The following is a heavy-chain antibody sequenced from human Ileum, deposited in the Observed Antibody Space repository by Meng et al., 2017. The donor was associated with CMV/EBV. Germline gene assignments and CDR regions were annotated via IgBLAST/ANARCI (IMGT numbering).Heavy chain of an antibody. CDR1: GFTFSSYA. J-gene: IGHJ4*02. CDR2: ISYDGSNK. Sequence: GESLKISCAASGFTFSSYAMHWVRQAPGKGLEWVAVISYDGSNKYYADSVKGRFTISRDNSKNTLYLQMNSLRAEDTAVYYCASGNGGGESWGQGKLVNVSS. CDR3: ASGNGGGES. V-gene: IGHV3-30-3*01. D-gene: IGHD2-8*01.